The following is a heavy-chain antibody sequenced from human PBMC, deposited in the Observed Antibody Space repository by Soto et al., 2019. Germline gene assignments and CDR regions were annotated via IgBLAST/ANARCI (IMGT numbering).Heavy chain of an antibody. D-gene: IGHD6-19*01. CDR2: IYYSGST. Sequence: SETLSLTCTVSGGSISSGGYYWSWIRQHPGKGLEWIGYIYYSGSTYYNPSLKSRVTISVDTSKNQFSLKLSSVTAADTAVYYCAREPLKGAVAGDYYYYGMDVWGQGTTVTVSS. CDR1: GGSISSGGYY. V-gene: IGHV4-31*03. CDR3: AREPLKGAVAGDYYYYGMDV. J-gene: IGHJ6*02.